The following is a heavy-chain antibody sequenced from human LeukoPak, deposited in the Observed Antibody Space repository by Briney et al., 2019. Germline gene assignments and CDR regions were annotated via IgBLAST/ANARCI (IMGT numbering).Heavy chain of an antibody. CDR3: ARDLHSSSWYIAFDI. V-gene: IGHV4-59*01. J-gene: IGHJ3*02. CDR2: IYYSGST. Sequence: SETLSLTCTVSGGSISSYYWSWIRQPPGKGLEWIGYIYYSGSTNYNPSLKSRVTISVHTSKNQFSLKLSSVTAADTAVYYCARDLHSSSWYIAFDIWGQGTMVTVSS. CDR1: GGSISSYY. D-gene: IGHD6-13*01.